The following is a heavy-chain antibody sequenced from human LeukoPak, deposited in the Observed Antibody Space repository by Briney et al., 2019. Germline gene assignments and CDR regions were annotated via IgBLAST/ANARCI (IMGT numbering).Heavy chain of an antibody. Sequence: SVKVSCKASGGTFSSYAINWVRQAPGQGLEWMGGIIPIFGTANYAQKFQGRVTITADESTSTAYMELSSLRSEDTAVYYCATEDLSGVDAFDIWGQGTMVTVSS. V-gene: IGHV1-69*13. D-gene: IGHD2-15*01. CDR3: ATEDLSGVDAFDI. CDR1: GGTFSSYA. CDR2: IIPIFGTA. J-gene: IGHJ3*02.